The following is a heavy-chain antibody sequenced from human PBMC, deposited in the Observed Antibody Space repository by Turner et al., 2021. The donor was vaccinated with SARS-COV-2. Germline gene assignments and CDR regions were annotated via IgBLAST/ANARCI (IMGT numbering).Heavy chain of an antibody. J-gene: IGHJ4*02. V-gene: IGHV3-23*01. CDR2: VSGTGSSN. CDR1: GFTFSDYA. CDR3: AKSIPSTGFVFDY. D-gene: IGHD2-2*02. Sequence: EVQVLESGGRLVQPGGSLRLSCAASGFTFSDYAMSWVRQAPGKGLQWVVTVSGTGSSNDYADAVKGRFSISRDNSKNTLYLQLISLRADDTAVYYCAKSIPSTGFVFDYWGQGTLVTVSS.